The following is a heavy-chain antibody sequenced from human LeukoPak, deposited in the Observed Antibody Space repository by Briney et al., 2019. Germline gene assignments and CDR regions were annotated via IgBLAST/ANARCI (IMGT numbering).Heavy chain of an antibody. D-gene: IGHD6-19*01. CDR2: ITSDGTII. V-gene: IGHV3-74*03. J-gene: IGHJ4*02. CDR3: AKDSLSGFSGGVIDY. CDR1: GFSFSTTW. Sequence: PGGSLRLSCAASGFSFSTTWMHWVRQPPGQGLVWVARITSDGTIISYAESVKGRFTISRDNAKNSLYLQMNSLRAEDMALYYCAKDSLSGFSGGVIDYWGQGTLVTVSS.